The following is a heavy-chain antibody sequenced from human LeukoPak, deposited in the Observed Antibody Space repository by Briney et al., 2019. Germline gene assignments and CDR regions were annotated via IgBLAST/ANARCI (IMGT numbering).Heavy chain of an antibody. CDR2: INPYSGDT. Sequence: ASVKVSCKASGYTFTNYYMHWVRQAPGQGLEWRGWINPYSGDTIYTQKFQGRVTMTRDTSISTAYMELSRLRSDDTAVYYCARDFGGTYAPFDYWGQGTLVTVSS. CDR3: ARDFGGTYAPFDY. J-gene: IGHJ4*02. D-gene: IGHD1-26*01. CDR1: GYTFTNYY. V-gene: IGHV1-2*02.